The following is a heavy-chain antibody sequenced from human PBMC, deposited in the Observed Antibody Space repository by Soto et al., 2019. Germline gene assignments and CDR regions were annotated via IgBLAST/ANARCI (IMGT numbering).Heavy chain of an antibody. CDR2: IYSGGST. Sequence: PGGSLRLSCAASGFTVSSNYMSWVRQAPGKGLEWVSVIYSGGSTHYADSVKGRFTISRDNSKNTLYLQMNSLRAEDTAVYYCARAYLAAAGTSLDYWGQGTLVTVSS. CDR3: ARAYLAAAGTSLDY. D-gene: IGHD6-13*01. J-gene: IGHJ4*02. V-gene: IGHV3-53*05. CDR1: GFTVSSNY.